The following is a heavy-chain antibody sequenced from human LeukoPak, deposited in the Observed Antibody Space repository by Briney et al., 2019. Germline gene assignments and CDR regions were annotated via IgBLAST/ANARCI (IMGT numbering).Heavy chain of an antibody. CDR2: IYSDGST. V-gene: IGHV3-53*01. CDR1: GFNVSSNY. D-gene: IGHD6-19*01. CDR3: AKDPNSNGWYEGVFAY. Sequence: GGSLRLSCAASGFNVSSNYMSWVRQAPGEGLEWVSLIYSDGSTYYADSVKGRFFISRDNSKNTLYLQMSSLRVDDTAVYYCAKDPNSNGWYEGVFAYWGQGTLVTVSS. J-gene: IGHJ4*02.